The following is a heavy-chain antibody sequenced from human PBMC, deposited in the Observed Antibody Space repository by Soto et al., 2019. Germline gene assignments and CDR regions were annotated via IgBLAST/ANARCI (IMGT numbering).Heavy chain of an antibody. V-gene: IGHV4-34*01. D-gene: IGHD3-16*01. CDR3: ARVLVTYGGIMVPYNWFDT. CDR1: AESFSGYH. CDR2: INLSGNT. J-gene: IGHJ5*02. Sequence: PSETLSLTCAVFAESFSGYHWTWIRQSTGNGLEWIGEINLSGNTNYNPSLKSRVTISIDTPKKQFSLKLTSVTAADTAIYYCARVLVTYGGIMVPYNWFDTWGQGNLVTVSS.